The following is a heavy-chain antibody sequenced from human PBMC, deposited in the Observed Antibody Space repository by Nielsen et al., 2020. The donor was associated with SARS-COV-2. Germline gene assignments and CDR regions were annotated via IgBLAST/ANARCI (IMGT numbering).Heavy chain of an antibody. CDR2: IYHSGST. D-gene: IGHD5-18*01. Sequence: SETLSLTCTVSGYSISSGYYWGWIRQPPGKGLEWIGSIYHSGSTYYNPSLKSRVTISVDTSKNQFSLKLSSVTAADTAVYYCARVSYGYRMFDYWGQGTLVTVSS. CDR1: GYSISSGYY. V-gene: IGHV4-38-2*02. CDR3: ARVSYGYRMFDY. J-gene: IGHJ4*02.